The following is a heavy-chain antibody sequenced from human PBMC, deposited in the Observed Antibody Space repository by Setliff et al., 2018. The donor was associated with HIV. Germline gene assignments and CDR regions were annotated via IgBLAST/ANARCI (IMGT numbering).Heavy chain of an antibody. CDR3: ARSVIGYHYYGMDV. CDR2: ISYDGSNK. D-gene: IGHD3-10*01. Sequence: GSLRLSCAASGFTLSSYAMHWVRQAPGKGLEWVAVISYDGSNKYYADSVKGRFTISRDNSKNTLYLQMNSLRAEDTAVYYCARSVIGYHYYGMDVWGQGTLVTVSS. J-gene: IGHJ6*02. V-gene: IGHV3-30*01. CDR1: GFTLSSYA.